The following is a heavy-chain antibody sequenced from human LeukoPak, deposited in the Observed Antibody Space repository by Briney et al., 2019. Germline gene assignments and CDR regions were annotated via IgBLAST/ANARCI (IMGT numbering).Heavy chain of an antibody. J-gene: IGHJ3*02. Sequence: SETLSLTCTVSGGSISTYHWSWIRQPPGKGLEWIGYFYYNGDTNYSPSLKSRVVISADTSQNQLSLMVRSVTAADTALYYCARELGSAFDIWGQGIMVIVSS. CDR3: ARELGSAFDI. V-gene: IGHV4-59*01. CDR1: GGSISTYH. CDR2: FYYNGDT. D-gene: IGHD3-3*02.